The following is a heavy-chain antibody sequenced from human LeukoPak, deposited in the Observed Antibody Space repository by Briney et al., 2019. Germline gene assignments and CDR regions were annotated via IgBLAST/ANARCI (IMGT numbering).Heavy chain of an antibody. CDR2: IYTNGRT. CDR3: ATSNHAKIVPFDH. V-gene: IGHV4-4*09. D-gene: IGHD2-8*01. CDR1: GASVSSFQ. J-gene: IGHJ4*02. Sequence: PSETLSLTCSVSGASVSSFQWSWIRQSPGKGLEWIGYIYTNGRTNSNPSLKSRVTMSLDTSKNQFSLKVTSVSAADTAVYYCATSNHAKIVPFDHWGQGSQVTVSS.